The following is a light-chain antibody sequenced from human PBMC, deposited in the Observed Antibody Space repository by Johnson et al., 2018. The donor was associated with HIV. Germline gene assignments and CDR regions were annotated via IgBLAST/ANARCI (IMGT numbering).Light chain of an antibody. CDR2: ENN. J-gene: IGLJ1*01. V-gene: IGLV1-51*02. CDR3: GTWDSSLSKV. Sequence: QSVLTQPPSVSAAPGQKVTISCSGSSSNIGNNYVFWYQHLPGAAPKLLIYENNKRPSGIPDRFSGSKSGTSATLGITGLQTGDEAEYYCGTWDSSLSKVFGTGTKVTVL. CDR1: SSNIGNNY.